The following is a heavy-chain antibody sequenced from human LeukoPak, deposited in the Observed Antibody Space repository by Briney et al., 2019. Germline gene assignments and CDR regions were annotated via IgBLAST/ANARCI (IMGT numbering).Heavy chain of an antibody. CDR2: IFSSGII. J-gene: IGHJ4*02. V-gene: IGHV4-4*07. CDR1: GASISSDF. D-gene: IGHD6-13*01. Sequence: PSETLSLTCNVSGASISSDFWSWIRQPAGKGLEWVGRIFSSGIINYNPSLKSRLTMSVDTAKNQFSLNLSSVTAADTAVYYCAREGGSSRNFDNWGQGTLVTVSS. CDR3: AREGGSSRNFDN.